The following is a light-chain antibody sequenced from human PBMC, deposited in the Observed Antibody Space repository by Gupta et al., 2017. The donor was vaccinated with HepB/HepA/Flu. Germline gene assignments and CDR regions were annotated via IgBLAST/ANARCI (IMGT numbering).Light chain of an antibody. CDR3: QQLNSYPFT. V-gene: IGKV1-9*01. Sequence: DIHLTQSPSFLSASLGDRVTITCRASQGIYTYLAWYQQKPGKAPNLLMYAASTLESGVPSRFSGSGSGTEFSLTISSLQPEDSATYYCQQLNSYPFTFGGGTKVEI. CDR1: QGIYTY. J-gene: IGKJ4*01. CDR2: AAS.